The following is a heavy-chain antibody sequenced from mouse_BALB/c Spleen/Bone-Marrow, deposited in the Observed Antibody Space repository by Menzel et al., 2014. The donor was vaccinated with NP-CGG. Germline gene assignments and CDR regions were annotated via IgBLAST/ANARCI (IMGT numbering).Heavy chain of an antibody. V-gene: IGHV1-39*01. CDR2: IDPYYGGT. CDR3: ARRDDYDGGFAY. Sequence: EVKLMESGPELEKPGASVKISCKASGYSFTGYNMNWVKQSNGKSLEWIGNIDPYYGGTSYNQKFKGKATLTVDKSSSTAYMQLKILTSEDSAVYYCARRDDYDGGFAYWGQGTLVTVSA. CDR1: GYSFTGYN. J-gene: IGHJ3*01. D-gene: IGHD2-4*01.